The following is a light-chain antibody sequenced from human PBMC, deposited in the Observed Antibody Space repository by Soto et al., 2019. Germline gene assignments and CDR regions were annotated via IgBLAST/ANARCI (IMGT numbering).Light chain of an antibody. J-gene: IGLJ1*01. CDR2: SNN. Sequence: QSVLTQPPSASGTPGQRVTISCSGSSSNIGRNTVNWYQQLPGTAPKLLIYSNNQRPSGVPDRFSGSKSGTSASLAISGLQSEDEADYYCAAWDYSLNGHVFGTGTKVTVL. CDR1: SSNIGRNT. CDR3: AAWDYSLNGHV. V-gene: IGLV1-44*01.